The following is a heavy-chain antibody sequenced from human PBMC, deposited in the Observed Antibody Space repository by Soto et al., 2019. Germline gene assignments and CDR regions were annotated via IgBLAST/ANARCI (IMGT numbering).Heavy chain of an antibody. CDR1: GGSISSGGYR. J-gene: IGHJ5*02. Sequence: SETLSLTCTVSGGSISSGGYRWSWIRQHPGKGLEWIGYIYYSGSTYYNPSLKSRVTISVDTSKNQFSLKLSSVTAADTAVYYCARGKNWFDPWGQGPLVTVSS. CDR2: IYYSGST. V-gene: IGHV4-31*03. CDR3: ARGKNWFDP.